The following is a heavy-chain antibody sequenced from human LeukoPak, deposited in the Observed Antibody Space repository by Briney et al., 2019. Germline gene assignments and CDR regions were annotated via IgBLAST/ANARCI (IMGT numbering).Heavy chain of an antibody. Sequence: GGSLRLSCAASGITLSSYWMSWVRQAPGKGLEWVANIKQDGSEKYYVDSVKGRFTISRDNAKNSLYLQMNSLRAEDTAVYYCARENPYSSSSPMWYWGQGTLVTVSS. CDR2: IKQDGSEK. J-gene: IGHJ4*02. V-gene: IGHV3-7*01. D-gene: IGHD6-6*01. CDR3: ARENPYSSSSPMWY. CDR1: GITLSSYW.